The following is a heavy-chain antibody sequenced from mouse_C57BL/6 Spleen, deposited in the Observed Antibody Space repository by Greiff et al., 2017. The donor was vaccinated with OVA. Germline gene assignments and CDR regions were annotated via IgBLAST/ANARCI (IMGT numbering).Heavy chain of an antibody. Sequence: QVQLKQSGAELVRPGASVTLSCKASGYTFTDYEMHWVKQTPVHGLEWIGAIDPETGGTAYNQKFKGKAILTADKSSSTAYMELRSLTSEDSAVYYCTLLLYYGKPRYAMDYWGQGTSVTVSS. V-gene: IGHV1-15*01. CDR2: IDPETGGT. D-gene: IGHD2-1*01. CDR3: TLLLYYGKPRYAMDY. J-gene: IGHJ4*01. CDR1: GYTFTDYE.